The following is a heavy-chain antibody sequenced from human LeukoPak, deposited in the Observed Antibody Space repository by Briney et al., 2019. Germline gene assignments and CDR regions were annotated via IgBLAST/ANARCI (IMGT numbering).Heavy chain of an antibody. J-gene: IGHJ5*02. D-gene: IGHD3-16*01. CDR3: AKGGYVWGSYDLNWFDP. CDR1: GFTFSSYA. V-gene: IGHV3-23*01. CDR2: ISGSGGST. Sequence: GGSLRLSCAASGFTFSSYAMSWVRQAPGKGLEWPSAISGSGGSTYYADSVKGRFTISRDNSKNTLYLQMNSLRAEDTAVYYCAKGGYVWGSYDLNWFDPWGQGTLVTVSS.